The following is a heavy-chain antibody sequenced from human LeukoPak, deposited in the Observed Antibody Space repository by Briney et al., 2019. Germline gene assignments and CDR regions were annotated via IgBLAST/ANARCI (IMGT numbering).Heavy chain of an antibody. CDR2: ISYDGSDK. V-gene: IGHV3-30*18. D-gene: IGHD1-26*01. J-gene: IGHJ3*02. CDR1: GFSFSRNG. Sequence: GGSLRLSCAASGFSFSRNGMHWVRQAPGKGLEWVAVISYDGSDKYHADSVKGRFTISRDNSKNTLYLQMDSLRAEDTAVYYCAKGVRDKYDGIYDAFDIWGQGTMVTVSS. CDR3: AKGVRDKYDGIYDAFDI.